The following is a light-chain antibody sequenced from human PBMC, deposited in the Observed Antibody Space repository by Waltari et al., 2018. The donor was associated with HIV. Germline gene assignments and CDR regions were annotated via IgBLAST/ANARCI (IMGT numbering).Light chain of an antibody. CDR1: SGSIASKY. J-gene: IGLJ2*01. CDR3: QSYDSSNPVV. CDR2: EDK. Sequence: ESPGKTVTISCTRSSGSIASKYVQWYQQRPGSAPTTVIYEDKQRPSGVPDRFSGSIDTSSNAASLTISGLKTEDEADYYCQSYDSSNPVVFGGGTKLTVL. V-gene: IGLV6-57*03.